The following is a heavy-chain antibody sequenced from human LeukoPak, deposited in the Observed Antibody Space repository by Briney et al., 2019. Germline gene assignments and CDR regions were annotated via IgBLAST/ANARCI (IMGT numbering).Heavy chain of an antibody. CDR3: ARLIRGYCDY. Sequence: PSETLSLTCAVYGGSFSGYYWSWIRQPPGKGLEWIGSIYYSGSTYYNPSLKSRVTISVDTSKNQFSLKLSSVTAADTAVYYCARLIRGYCDYWGQGTLVTVSS. D-gene: IGHD3-16*01. CDR1: GGSFSGYY. CDR2: IYYSGST. J-gene: IGHJ4*02. V-gene: IGHV4-34*01.